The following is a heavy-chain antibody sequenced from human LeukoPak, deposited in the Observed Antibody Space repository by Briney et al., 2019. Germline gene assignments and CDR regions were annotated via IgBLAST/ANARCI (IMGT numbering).Heavy chain of an antibody. V-gene: IGHV3-53*01. J-gene: IGHJ4*02. CDR1: GFTVSSNY. CDR3: ARGEDYGDYFDY. CDR2: IYSGGST. Sequence: GGSLRLSCAASGFTVSSNYMSWVRQAPGKGLVWVSVIYSGGSTYYADSVKGRFTISRDNSKNTLYLQMNSLRAEDTAVYYCARGEDYGDYFDYWGQGTLVTVSS. D-gene: IGHD4-17*01.